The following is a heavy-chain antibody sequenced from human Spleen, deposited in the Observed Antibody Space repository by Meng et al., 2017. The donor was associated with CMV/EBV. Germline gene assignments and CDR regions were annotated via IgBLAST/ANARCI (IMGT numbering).Heavy chain of an antibody. J-gene: IGHJ3*02. CDR2: IKSKTDGGTT. Sequence: GESLKISCAASGFTFSTYWMHWVRQAPGKGLEWVGRIKSKTDGGTTDYAAPVKGRFTISRDDSKNTLYLQMNSLKTEDTAVYYCTTDRLRVVVIPFDIWGQGTMVTVSS. D-gene: IGHD2-21*01. CDR1: GFTFSTYW. V-gene: IGHV3-15*01. CDR3: TTDRLRVVVIPFDI.